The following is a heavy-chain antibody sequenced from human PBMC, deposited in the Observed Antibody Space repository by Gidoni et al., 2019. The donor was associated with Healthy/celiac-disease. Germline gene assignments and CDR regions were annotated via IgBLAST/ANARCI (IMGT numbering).Heavy chain of an antibody. CDR2: ISWNSGSI. J-gene: IGHJ4*02. CDR3: AKVVRYSYGYGSYYFDY. D-gene: IGHD5-18*01. V-gene: IGHV3-9*01. CDR1: GFTFDDYA. Sequence: EVQLVESGGGLVQPGRSLRLSCAASGFTFDDYAMHWVRQAPGKGLEWVSGISWNSGSIGYADSVKGRFTISRDNAKNSLYLQMNSLRAEDTALYYCAKVVRYSYGYGSYYFDYWGQGTLVTVSS.